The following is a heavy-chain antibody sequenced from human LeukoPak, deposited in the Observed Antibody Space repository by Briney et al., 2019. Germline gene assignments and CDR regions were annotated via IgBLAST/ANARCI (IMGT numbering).Heavy chain of an antibody. J-gene: IGHJ5*02. V-gene: IGHV4-34*01. Sequence: PSETLSLTCAVYGGSFSGYYWSWIRQPPGKGLEWIGEINHSGSTNYNPSLKSRVTISVDTSKNQFSLKLSSVTAADTAVYYCARVGHIVVVVAATRWNWFDPWGQGTLVIVSS. D-gene: IGHD2-15*01. CDR3: ARVGHIVVVVAATRWNWFDP. CDR2: INHSGST. CDR1: GGSFSGYY.